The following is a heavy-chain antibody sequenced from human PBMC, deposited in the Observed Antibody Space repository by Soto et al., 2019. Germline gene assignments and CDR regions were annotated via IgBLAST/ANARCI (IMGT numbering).Heavy chain of an antibody. V-gene: IGHV4-39*01. D-gene: IGHD6-6*01. Sequence: QLQLQESGPGLVKPSETLSLTCTVSGGSFSSNSDYWGWIRQPPGKGLECIGSISNSGNTYYNPSLKSRVTISVDTSKDQFSLRVSSVTAADAAVYYCARHIGYTDSSRFDDWGQGTLVTVSS. J-gene: IGHJ4*02. CDR3: ARHIGYTDSSRFDD. CDR2: ISNSGNT. CDR1: GGSFSSNSDY.